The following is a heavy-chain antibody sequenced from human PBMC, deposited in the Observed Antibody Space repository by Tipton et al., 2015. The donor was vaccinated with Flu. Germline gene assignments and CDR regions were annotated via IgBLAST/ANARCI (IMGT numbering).Heavy chain of an antibody. CDR2: IYTSGSV. V-gene: IGHV4-61*02. D-gene: IGHD3-10*01. CDR1: GGSISSGAFY. Sequence: LRLSCSVSGGSISSGAFYWTWIRQPAGKALEWIGRIYTSGSVHYNPSLESRLTISLDTSRDQFSLKLTSVTAADTAVYYCATTTYYYGSGTHDYWGQGTLVTVSS. J-gene: IGHJ4*02. CDR3: ATTTYYYGSGTHDY.